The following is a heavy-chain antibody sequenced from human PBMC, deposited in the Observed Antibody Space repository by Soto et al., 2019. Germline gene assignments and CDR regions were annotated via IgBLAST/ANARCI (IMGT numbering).Heavy chain of an antibody. CDR1: GGSISSSSYY. CDR3: ASSASSSWYFYYYYGMDV. J-gene: IGHJ6*02. D-gene: IGHD6-13*01. CDR2: IYYSGST. Sequence: PSETLSLTCTVSGGSISSSSYYWGWIRQPPGKGLEWIGSIYYSGSTYYNPSLKSRVTISVDTSKNQFSLKLSSVTAADTAVYYCASSASSSWYFYYYYGMDVWGQGTTVTVSS. V-gene: IGHV4-39*01.